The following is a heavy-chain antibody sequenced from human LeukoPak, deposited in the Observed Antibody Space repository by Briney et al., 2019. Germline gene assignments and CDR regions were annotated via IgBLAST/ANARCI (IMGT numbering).Heavy chain of an antibody. CDR3: AMGVTTVTTKSG. J-gene: IGHJ4*02. Sequence: GASVKVSCKVSGYTFTSYGISWVRQAPGQGLEWMGWINAGNGNTKYSQKFQGRVTITRDTSASTAYMELSSLRSEDMAVYYCAMGVTTVTTKSGWGQGTLVTVSS. CDR2: INAGNGNT. D-gene: IGHD4-11*01. V-gene: IGHV1-18*03. CDR1: GYTFTSYG.